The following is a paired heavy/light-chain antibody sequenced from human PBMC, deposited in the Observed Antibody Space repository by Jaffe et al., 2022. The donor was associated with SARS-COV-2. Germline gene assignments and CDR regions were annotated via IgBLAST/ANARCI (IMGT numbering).Light chain of an antibody. J-gene: IGKJ4*01. CDR2: GAS. V-gene: IGKV3-20*01. CDR1: QSVNNAY. Sequence: IVLTQSPGTLSLSPGERATLSCRASQSVNNAYLAWYQRKPGQAPRLLIYGASSRATGIPDRFSGSGSGTDFTLTISRLEPEDFAVYYCQQYGSSPAHFGGGTKVEIK. CDR3: QQYGSSPAH.
Heavy chain of an antibody. D-gene: IGHD1-26*01. CDR2: INWNGGST. Sequence: EVQLVESGGGVVRPGGSLRLSCVVSGFNFDDNAMSWVRQTPGKGLEWVSGINWNGGSTAYGDSVKGRFTISRDNAKNFLYLHMNSLRAEDAGLYHCVRVEYSGNYYAWYFDIWGRGTLVTVSS. V-gene: IGHV3-20*01. J-gene: IGHJ2*01. CDR3: VRVEYSGNYYAWYFDI. CDR1: GFNFDDNA.